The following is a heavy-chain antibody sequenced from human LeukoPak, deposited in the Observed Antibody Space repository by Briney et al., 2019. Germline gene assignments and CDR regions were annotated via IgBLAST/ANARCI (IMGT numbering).Heavy chain of an antibody. D-gene: IGHD3-9*01. CDR2: IHYSGST. V-gene: IGHV4-59*01. CDR1: GGSISSYY. CDR3: ARTDYDILTGYLKWFDP. Sequence: PSETLSLTCTVSGGSISSYYWSWIRQPPGKGLEWIGYIHYSGSTNYNPSLKSRVTISIGTSKNHFSLRLSSVTAADTAVYYCARTDYDILTGYLKWFDPWGQGTLVTVSS. J-gene: IGHJ5*02.